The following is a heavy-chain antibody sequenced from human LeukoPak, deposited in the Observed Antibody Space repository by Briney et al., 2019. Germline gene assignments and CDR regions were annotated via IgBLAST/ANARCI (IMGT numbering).Heavy chain of an antibody. V-gene: IGHV3-30-3*02. CDR2: ISYDGSNK. J-gene: IGHJ4*02. CDR3: AKSQDRWLMNYFDY. D-gene: IGHD5-18*01. CDR1: GFTFSSYA. Sequence: AGGSLRLSCAASGFTFSSYAMPWVRQAPGKGLEWVAVISYDGSNKYYADSVKGRFTISRDNSKNTLYLQMNSLRAEDTAVYYCAKSQDRWLMNYFDYWGQGTLVTVSS.